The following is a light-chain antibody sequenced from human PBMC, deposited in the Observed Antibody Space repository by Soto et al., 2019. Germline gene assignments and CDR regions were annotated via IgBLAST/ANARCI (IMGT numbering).Light chain of an antibody. CDR2: AAS. V-gene: IGKV3-15*01. CDR1: QSVSSSY. Sequence: EIVMTQSPATLSVSPGERATLSCRASQSVSSSYLAWYQQKPGQAPRLLIFAASTRATGIPARFSGSGSGTEFSLTITSLQSEDFALYYCQQYNNRPPWTFGQGTKV. J-gene: IGKJ1*01. CDR3: QQYNNRPPWT.